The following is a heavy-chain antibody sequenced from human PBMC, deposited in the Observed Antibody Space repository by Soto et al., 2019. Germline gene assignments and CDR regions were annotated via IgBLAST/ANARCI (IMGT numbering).Heavy chain of an antibody. CDR1: GGSVSSGSYY. V-gene: IGHV4-61*01. CDR2: IYYSWST. Sequence: SETLSLTCTVSGGSVSSGSYYWSWIRQPPGKGLEWIGYIYYSWSTNYNPSLKSRVTITVDTSKNQFSLKLSSVTAADTAGYYCARDTARFWSGYYEENTTTGGMDVWGQGTTVTVSS. J-gene: IGHJ6*02. CDR3: ARDTARFWSGYYEENTTTGGMDV. D-gene: IGHD3-3*01.